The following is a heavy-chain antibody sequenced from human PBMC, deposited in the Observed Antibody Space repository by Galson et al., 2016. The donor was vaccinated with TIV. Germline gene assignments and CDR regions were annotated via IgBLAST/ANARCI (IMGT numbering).Heavy chain of an antibody. CDR2: IDPSGGGT. CDR1: GNIFTRDY. J-gene: IGHJ4*02. D-gene: IGHD1-26*01. Sequence: SVKVPCKASGNIFTRDYVHWVRQAPGQGLEWMGVIDPSGGGTTYAQKFQARVTMTRDTSTSTVYMGLSSLKSEATAVYYCTRDLGRRREYWGQGTLVTVSS. CDR3: TRDLGRRREY. V-gene: IGHV1-46*01.